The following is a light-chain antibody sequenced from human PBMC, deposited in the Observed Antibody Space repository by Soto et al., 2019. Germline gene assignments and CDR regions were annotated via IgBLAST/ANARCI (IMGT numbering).Light chain of an antibody. CDR2: AAS. J-gene: IGKJ3*01. V-gene: IGKV3-20*01. CDR3: QTYGDSLFT. CDR1: QRVSSSL. Sequence: EIVLTQSPGTLSLSPGERATLSCRASQRVSSSLLAWYQQKPGQAPRLLISAASSRDTGIPDRFSGSGSGTDFTLTMSSLEPEDFAVYYCQTYGDSLFTFGPGTKV.